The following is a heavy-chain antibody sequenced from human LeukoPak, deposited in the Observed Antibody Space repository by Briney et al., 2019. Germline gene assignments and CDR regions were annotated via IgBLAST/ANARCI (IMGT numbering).Heavy chain of an antibody. Sequence: GASVKVSRKASGYTFNSYAMNWVRQAPGQGLEWMGGIIPIFGTANYAQKFQGRVTITADESTSTAYMELSSLRSEDTAVYYCARVHESAYYYYGMDVWGQGTTVTVSS. CDR2: IIPIFGTA. V-gene: IGHV1-69*13. J-gene: IGHJ6*02. CDR3: ARVHESAYYYYGMDV. CDR1: GYTFNSYA.